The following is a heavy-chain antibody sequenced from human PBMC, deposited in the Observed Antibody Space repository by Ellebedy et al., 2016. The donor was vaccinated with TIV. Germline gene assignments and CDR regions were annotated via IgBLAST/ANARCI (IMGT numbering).Heavy chain of an antibody. V-gene: IGHV3-33*02. Sequence: SLKISCAASGFTFNQYHIHWLRQAPGKGLEWVALIWFNGRLRYYSDSERGRFTLSRDNLRDTVFLQMNSLRPDDTGIYYCAREVSGGQGDMDVWGQGTTVAVSS. J-gene: IGHJ6*02. CDR2: IWFNGRLR. D-gene: IGHD2-8*01. CDR3: AREVSGGQGDMDV. CDR1: GFTFNQYH.